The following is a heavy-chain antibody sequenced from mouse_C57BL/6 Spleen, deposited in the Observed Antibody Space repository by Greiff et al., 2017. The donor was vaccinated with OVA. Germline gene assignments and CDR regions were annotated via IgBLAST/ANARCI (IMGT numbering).Heavy chain of an antibody. J-gene: IGHJ3*01. CDR1: GYTFTDYN. D-gene: IGHD2-10*01. CDR3: ARSYYGNYGFAY. V-gene: IGHV1-18*01. CDR2: INPNNGGT. Sequence: LVESGASVKIPCKASGYTFTDYNMDWVKQSHGKSLEWIGDINPNNGGTIYNQKFKGKATLTVDKSSSTAYMELRSLTSEDTAVYYCARSYYGNYGFAYWGQGTLVTVSA.